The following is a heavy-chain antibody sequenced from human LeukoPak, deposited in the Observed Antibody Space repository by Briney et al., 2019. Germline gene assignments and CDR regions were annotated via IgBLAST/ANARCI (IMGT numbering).Heavy chain of an antibody. CDR1: GGSVSSGNYY. J-gene: IGHJ4*02. V-gene: IGHV4-61*01. D-gene: IGHD3-3*01. CDR2: IFYAGTT. CDR3: ARSWSDGNYCNFHY. Sequence: SETLSLTCSVSGGSVSSGNYYWSWIRQPPGKGLEWVGCIFYAGTTSYNPSLKSRLTISAYTSKKQFSLSLTSVTAADTAVYYCARSWSDGNYCNFHYWGQG.